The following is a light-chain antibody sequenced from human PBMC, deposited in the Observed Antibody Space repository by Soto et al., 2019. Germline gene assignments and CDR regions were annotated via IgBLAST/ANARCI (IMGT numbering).Light chain of an antibody. CDR3: QQYAYH. V-gene: IGKV1-5*01. CDR1: RAINTW. J-gene: IGKJ4*01. CDR2: AAS. Sequence: DIHMTQSFYNLSASVGDRVTITCRAGRAINTWLAWHPQKPGKAPNLLIYAASNLQSGVPSRFSGSGSGTEFTLTFSSLQPDDFATYYCQQYAYHFGEGIKV.